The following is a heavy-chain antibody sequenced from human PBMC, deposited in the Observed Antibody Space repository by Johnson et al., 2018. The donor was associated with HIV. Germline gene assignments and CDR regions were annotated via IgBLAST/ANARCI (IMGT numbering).Heavy chain of an antibody. CDR1: GFTFSSYC. V-gene: IGHV3-30*03. Sequence: QVQLVESGGGVVQPGRSLRLSCAASGFTFSSYCLHWVRQAPGKGLEWVAVISYDGSNEYFADSVKGRFTISRDNSKNTLYLQMNSLRSEDTAVYYCARDRRLSLYYYDSSGYYRPDAFDFWGQGTMFTVSS. D-gene: IGHD3-22*01. CDR2: ISYDGSNE. J-gene: IGHJ3*01. CDR3: ARDRRLSLYYYDSSGYYRPDAFDF.